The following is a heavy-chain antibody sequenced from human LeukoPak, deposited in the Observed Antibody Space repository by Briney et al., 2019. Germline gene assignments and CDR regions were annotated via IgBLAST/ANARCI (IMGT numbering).Heavy chain of an antibody. Sequence: ASVKVSCKASGYTFTGYYMHWVRQAPGQGLEWMGWINPNSGGTNYAQKFQGRVTMTRDTSISTAYMELSRLRSDDTAVYYCARTRLRRITMIVMANAPIDYWGQGTLVTVSS. CDR2: INPNSGGT. CDR1: GYTFTGYY. CDR3: ARTRLRRITMIVMANAPIDY. J-gene: IGHJ4*02. D-gene: IGHD3-22*01. V-gene: IGHV1-2*02.